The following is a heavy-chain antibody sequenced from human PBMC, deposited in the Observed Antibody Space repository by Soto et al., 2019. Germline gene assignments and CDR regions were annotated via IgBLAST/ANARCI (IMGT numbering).Heavy chain of an antibody. J-gene: IGHJ3*02. CDR2: ISTIFGTA. CDR1: GGTFSSYA. V-gene: IGHV1-69*01. D-gene: IGHD2-21*01. CDR3: ARGFWMVFRGVMVVKAFPI. Sequence: QVHLVQSGAEVKKPGSSVKVSCKASGGTFSSYAISWVRQAPGQGLEWLGVISTIFGTANYAQKFQGRVPLTADESTRTAYMELSSLRSEDTAVYDCARGFWMVFRGVMVVKAFPILGQGTLVTVSS.